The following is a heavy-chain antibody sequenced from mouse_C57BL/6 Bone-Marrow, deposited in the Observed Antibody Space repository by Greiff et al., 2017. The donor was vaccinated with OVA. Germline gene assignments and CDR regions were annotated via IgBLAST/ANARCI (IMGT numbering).Heavy chain of an antibody. V-gene: IGHV1-59*01. CDR2: IDPSDSYT. Sequence: QVQLQQSGAELVRPGTSVKLSCKASGYTFTSYWMHWVKQRPGQGLEWIGVIDPSDSYTNYNQKFKGKATLTVDTSSSTAYMQLSSLTSEDSAVYYCARVRITTVVALDYWGQGTTLTVSS. CDR3: ARVRITTVVALDY. J-gene: IGHJ2*01. D-gene: IGHD1-1*01. CDR1: GYTFTSYW.